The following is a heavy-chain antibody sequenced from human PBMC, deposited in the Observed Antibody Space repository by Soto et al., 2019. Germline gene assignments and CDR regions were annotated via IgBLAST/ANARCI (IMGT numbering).Heavy chain of an antibody. CDR2: IYHSGIT. V-gene: IGHV4-31*03. Sequence: PSETLSLTCTVSGGSISSGDYYWSWIRQHPGKGLEWIGYIYHSGITYYIPSLKSRVNISIDTSKNQFSLKLTSVTAADTAVYYCSREGTMASIPYWGQGTLVTVSS. CDR1: GGSISSGDYY. CDR3: SREGTMASIPY. D-gene: IGHD3-3*02. J-gene: IGHJ4*02.